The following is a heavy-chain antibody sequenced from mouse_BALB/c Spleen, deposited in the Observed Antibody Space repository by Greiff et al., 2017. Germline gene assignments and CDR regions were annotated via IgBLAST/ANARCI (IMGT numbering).Heavy chain of an antibody. Sequence: EVHLVESGGGLVQPGESLKLSCESNEYEFPSHDMSWVRKTPEKRLELVAAINSDGGSTYYPDTMERRFIISRDNTKKTLYLQMSSLRSEDTALFYCAGNGRLRPFAYWGQGTLVTVSA. CDR1: EYEFPSHD. J-gene: IGHJ3*01. CDR2: INSDGGST. CDR3: AGNGRLRPFAY. V-gene: IGHV5-2*01. D-gene: IGHD2-4*01.